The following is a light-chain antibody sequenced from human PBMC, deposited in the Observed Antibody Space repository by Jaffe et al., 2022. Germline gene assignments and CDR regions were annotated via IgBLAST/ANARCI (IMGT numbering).Light chain of an antibody. CDR3: CSFGSGDTWM. Sequence: QSALTQPRSVSGSPGQSVTISCTGTSGDVGSSNYVSWYQQHPGKAPKLMIYDFIKRPSGVPDRFSGSKSGNTASLTISGLQAEDEADYYCCSFGSGDTWMFGGGTQLAVL. CDR2: DFI. V-gene: IGLV2-11*01. CDR1: SGDVGSSNY. J-gene: IGLJ3*02.